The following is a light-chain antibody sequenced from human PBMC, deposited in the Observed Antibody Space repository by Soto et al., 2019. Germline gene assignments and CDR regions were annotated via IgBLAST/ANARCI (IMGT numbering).Light chain of an antibody. CDR1: SSNIGSNT. Sequence: QSVLTQPPSASGTPGQRGTISCSGSSSNIGSNTVNWYQQLPGTAPKLLMYSNYQRPSGVPDRFSGSKSGTSASLAINGLQSEDEADYYCATWDDSLNALYVFGTGTKLTVL. V-gene: IGLV1-44*01. CDR2: SNY. CDR3: ATWDDSLNALYV. J-gene: IGLJ1*01.